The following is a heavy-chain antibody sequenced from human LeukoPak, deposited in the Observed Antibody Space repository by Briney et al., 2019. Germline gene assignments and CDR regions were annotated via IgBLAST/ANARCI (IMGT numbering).Heavy chain of an antibody. CDR1: GGSFSGYY. CDR3: ARVGRAVRGVTDFDY. J-gene: IGHJ4*02. CDR2: INHSGST. Sequence: SETLRLTCAVNGGSFSGYYWSWIRQPPGKGLEWIGEINHSGSTNYNPSLKSRVTISVDTSKNQFSLKLSSVTAADTAVYYCARVGRAVRGVTDFDYWGQGTLGTVSS. D-gene: IGHD3-10*01. V-gene: IGHV4-34*01.